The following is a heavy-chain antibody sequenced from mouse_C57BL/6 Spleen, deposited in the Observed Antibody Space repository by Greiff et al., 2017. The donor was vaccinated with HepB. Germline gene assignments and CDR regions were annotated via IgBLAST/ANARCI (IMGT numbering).Heavy chain of an antibody. J-gene: IGHJ4*01. D-gene: IGHD2-10*01. Sequence: EVKLVESGGGLVKPGGSLKLSCAASGFTFSDYGMHWVRQAPEKGLEWVAYISSGSSTIYYADTVKGRFTISRDNAKNTLFLQMTSLRSEDTAMYYCARSYYGTYYAMDYWGQGTSVNVSS. CDR3: ARSYYGTYYAMDY. CDR1: GFTFSDYG. V-gene: IGHV5-17*01. CDR2: ISSGSSTI.